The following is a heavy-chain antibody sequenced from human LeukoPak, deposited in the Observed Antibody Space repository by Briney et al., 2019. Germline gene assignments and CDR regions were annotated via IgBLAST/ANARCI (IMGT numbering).Heavy chain of an antibody. D-gene: IGHD2/OR15-2a*01. V-gene: IGHV3-66*01. CDR3: VSFYETY. CDR2: VYSGGHT. Sequence: GGSLRLSCAASGLIVSNNYMSWVRQAPGKGLEWVSIVYSGGHTYYAGSVKGRFTISRDNAKNTVYLQMNSLRAEDTAVYYCVSFYETYWGRGTLVTVSS. CDR1: GLIVSNNY. J-gene: IGHJ4*02.